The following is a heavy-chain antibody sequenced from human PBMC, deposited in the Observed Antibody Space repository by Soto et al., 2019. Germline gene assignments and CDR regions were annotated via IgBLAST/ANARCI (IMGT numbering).Heavy chain of an antibody. D-gene: IGHD5-12*01. J-gene: IGHJ4*02. CDR3: ARASGPFDY. CDR1: GGSFSGYY. V-gene: IGHV4-34*01. CDR2: INHSGST. Sequence: SETLSLTCAVYGGSFSGYYWSWIRQPPGKGLEWIGEINHSGSTNYNPSLKSRVTISVDTSKNQFSLKLSSVTADDTAVYYCARASGPFDYWGQGTQVTVSS.